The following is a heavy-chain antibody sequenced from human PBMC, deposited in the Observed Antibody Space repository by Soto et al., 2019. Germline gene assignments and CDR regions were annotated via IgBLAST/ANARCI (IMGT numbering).Heavy chain of an antibody. J-gene: IGHJ4*02. CDR1: GGTFRSYS. Sequence: ASVKVSCKASGGTFRSYSISWVLQAPGQGLEWMGGIIPIFGTANYAQKFQGRVTITADKSTSTAYMELSSLRSEDTAVCYCARSGTRLSVAASLYFDYWGQGTLVTVSS. CDR2: IIPIFGTA. V-gene: IGHV1-69*06. CDR3: ARSGTRLSVAASLYFDY. D-gene: IGHD6-19*01.